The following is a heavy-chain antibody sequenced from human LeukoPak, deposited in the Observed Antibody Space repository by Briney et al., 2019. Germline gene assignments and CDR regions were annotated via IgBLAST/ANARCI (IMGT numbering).Heavy chain of an antibody. CDR3: ARRGSSGCFDF. J-gene: IGHJ4*02. CDR2: INIDERIT. V-gene: IGHV3-74*01. D-gene: IGHD6-19*01. Sequence: GGSLRLSCAASGFSFSTQRMHWVRQAPGKGLVWVSYINIDERITGYADSVKGRFTISRDNAKNTLYLQMNSLRVEDTATYYCARRGSSGCFDFWGQGTLVTVSS. CDR1: GFSFSTQR.